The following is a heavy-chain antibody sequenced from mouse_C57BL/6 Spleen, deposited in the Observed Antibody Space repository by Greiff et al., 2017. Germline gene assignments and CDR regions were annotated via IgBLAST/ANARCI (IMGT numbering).Heavy chain of an antibody. CDR1: GYTFTSYT. V-gene: IGHV1-4*01. CDR3: ARTDYDYDPSY. CDR2: INPSSGYT. Sequence: VQLQQSGADLARPGASVKMSCKASGYTFTSYTMHWVKQRPGQGLEWIGYINPSSGYTKYNQKFKDKATLTADKSSSTAYMQLSSLTSEDSACYYCARTDYDYDPSYWGQGTLVTVST. J-gene: IGHJ3*01. D-gene: IGHD2-4*01.